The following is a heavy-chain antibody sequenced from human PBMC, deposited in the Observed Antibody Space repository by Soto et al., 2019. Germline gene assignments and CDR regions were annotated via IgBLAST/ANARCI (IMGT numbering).Heavy chain of an antibody. D-gene: IGHD3-10*01. CDR2: ISAYNGNT. Sequence: QVQLVQSGAEVKKPGASVKVSCKASGYSFTSYGISWVRQAPGHGLEWMGWISAYNGNTNSAKRLPGRVTMTTDTTTSKAYMELRSLRSDDTAVYYWERELTDMCGSGISGDYWGQGTLVTVSS. J-gene: IGHJ4*02. V-gene: IGHV1-18*01. CDR3: ERELTDMCGSGISGDY. CDR1: GYSFTSYG.